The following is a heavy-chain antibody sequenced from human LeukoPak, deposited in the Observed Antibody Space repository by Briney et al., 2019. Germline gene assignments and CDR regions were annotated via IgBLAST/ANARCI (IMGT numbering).Heavy chain of an antibody. Sequence: PGGSLRLSCAASGFTFSSYGMHWVRQAPGKGLEWVAVISYDGSNKYYADSVKGRFTISRDNSKNTLYLQMNSLRAEDTAVYYCAKVPSLDWFSGWFDPWGQGTLVTVSS. CDR3: AKVPSLDWFSGWFDP. V-gene: IGHV3-30*18. CDR1: GFTFSSYG. J-gene: IGHJ5*02. CDR2: ISYDGSNK. D-gene: IGHD3-9*01.